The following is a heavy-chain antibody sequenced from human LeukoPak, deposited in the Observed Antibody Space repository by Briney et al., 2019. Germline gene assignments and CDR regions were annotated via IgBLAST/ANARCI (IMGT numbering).Heavy chain of an antibody. D-gene: IGHD2-15*01. J-gene: IGHJ6*03. CDR3: ARGADGRWYYMDV. V-gene: IGHV4-61*01. Sequence: SETLSLTCTVSGYSITTGYYWSWIRQPPGKGLEWIGYIYYSGSTNYNPSLKSRVTISVDTSKNQFSLKLSSVTAADTAVYYCARGADGRWYYMDVWGKGTTVTISS. CDR1: GYSITTGYY. CDR2: IYYSGST.